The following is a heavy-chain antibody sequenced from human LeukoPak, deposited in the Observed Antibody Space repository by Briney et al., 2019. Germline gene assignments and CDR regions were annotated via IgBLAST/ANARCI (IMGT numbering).Heavy chain of an antibody. CDR3: ATDPWRLLLRGWFDP. Sequence: ASVKVSCKVSGYTLTELSMHWVRQAPGKGLEWMGGFDPEDGETIYAQKFQGRVTMTEDTSTDTAYMELSSLRSEDTAVYSCATDPWRLLLRGWFDPWGQGTLVTVSS. CDR1: GYTLTELS. CDR2: FDPEDGET. V-gene: IGHV1-24*01. J-gene: IGHJ5*02. D-gene: IGHD3-22*01.